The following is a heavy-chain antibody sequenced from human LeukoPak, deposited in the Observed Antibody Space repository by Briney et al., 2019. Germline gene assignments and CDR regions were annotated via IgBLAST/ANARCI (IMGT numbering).Heavy chain of an antibody. CDR2: IYYSGST. CDR1: GGSISSYY. Sequence: SETLSLTCTVSGGSISSYYWSWIRQPPGKGLGWIGYIYYSGSTNYNPSLKSRVTISVDTSKNQFSLKLSSVTAADTAVYYCAREGVREVPYELWGQGTLVTVSS. J-gene: IGHJ4*02. D-gene: IGHD3-22*01. CDR3: AREGVREVPYEL. V-gene: IGHV4-59*01.